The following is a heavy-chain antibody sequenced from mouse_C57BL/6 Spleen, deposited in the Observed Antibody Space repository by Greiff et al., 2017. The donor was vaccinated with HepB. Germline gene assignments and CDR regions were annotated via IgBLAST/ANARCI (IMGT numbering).Heavy chain of an antibody. V-gene: IGHV1-61*01. J-gene: IGHJ4*01. CDR1: GYTFTSYW. D-gene: IGHD2-3*01. CDR2: IYPSDSET. CDR3: ATIYDGYPTS. Sequence: VQLQQPGAELVRPGSSVKLSCKASGYTFTSYWMDWVKQRPGQGLEWIGNIYPSDSETHYNQKFKDKATLTVDKSSSTAYMQLSSLTSEDSAVYYCATIYDGYPTSWGQGTSVTVSS.